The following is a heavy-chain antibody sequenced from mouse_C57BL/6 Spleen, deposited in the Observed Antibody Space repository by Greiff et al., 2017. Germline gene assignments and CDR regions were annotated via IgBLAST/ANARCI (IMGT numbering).Heavy chain of an antibody. Sequence: VTLPPSLAELARPGASVKLSCKASGYTFTSYGISWVKQRTGQGLEWIGEIYPRSGNTYYNEKFKGKATQTADKSSSTAYMELRSLTSEDSAVYFCARYDTTGESGEAMDYWGQGTSVTVSS. J-gene: IGHJ4*01. D-gene: IGHD2-14*01. CDR2: IYPRSGNT. CDR1: GYTFTSYG. CDR3: ARYDTTGESGEAMDY. V-gene: IGHV1-81*01.